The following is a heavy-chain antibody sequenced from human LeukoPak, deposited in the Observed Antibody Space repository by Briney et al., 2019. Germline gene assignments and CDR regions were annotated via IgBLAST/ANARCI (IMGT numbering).Heavy chain of an antibody. D-gene: IGHD3-3*01. CDR1: GGSINSYY. Sequence: SETLSLTCTVSGGSINSYYWSWIRQPAGKGLEWIGRIYTSGSTNYNPSLKSRVTMSVDTSKNQFSLKLSSVTAADTAVYYCARNSITIFGVVPPNWFDPWGQGTLVTVSS. CDR3: ARNSITIFGVVPPNWFDP. V-gene: IGHV4-4*07. CDR2: IYTSGST. J-gene: IGHJ5*02.